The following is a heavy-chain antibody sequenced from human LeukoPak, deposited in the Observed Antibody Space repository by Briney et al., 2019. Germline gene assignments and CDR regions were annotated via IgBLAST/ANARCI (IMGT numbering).Heavy chain of an antibody. Sequence: SETLSLTCTVSGGSISSGSYYWSWIRQPAGKGLEWIGSIYHSGSTYYNPSLKSRVTISVDTSKNQFSLKLSSVTAADTAVYYCASTLVGATDYWGQGTLVTVSS. J-gene: IGHJ4*02. CDR1: GGSISSGSYY. V-gene: IGHV4-39*07. D-gene: IGHD1-26*01. CDR3: ASTLVGATDY. CDR2: IYHSGST.